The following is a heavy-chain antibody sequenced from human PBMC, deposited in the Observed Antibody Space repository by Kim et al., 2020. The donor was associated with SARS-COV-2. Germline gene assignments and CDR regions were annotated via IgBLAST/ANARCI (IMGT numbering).Heavy chain of an antibody. Sequence: SVKVSCKASGGTFSSYAISWVRQAPGQGLEWMGGIIPIFGTANYAQKFQGRVTITADESTSTAYMELSSLRSEDTAVYYCARDEDPSRYSSSWYGGGWGQGTLVTVSS. V-gene: IGHV1-69*13. J-gene: IGHJ4*02. CDR3: ARDEDPSRYSSSWYGGG. CDR2: IIPIFGTA. D-gene: IGHD6-13*01. CDR1: GGTFSSYA.